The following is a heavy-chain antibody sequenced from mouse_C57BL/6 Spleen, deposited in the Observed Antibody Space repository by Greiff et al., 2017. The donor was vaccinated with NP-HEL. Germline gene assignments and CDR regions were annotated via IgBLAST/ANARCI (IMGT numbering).Heavy chain of an antibody. CDR2: FHPYNDDT. V-gene: IGHV1-47*01. CDR3: ARGGGNLHFMDY. D-gene: IGHD2-1*01. J-gene: IGHJ4*01. Sequence: QVQLQQSGAELVKPGASVKMSCKASGYTFTTYPIEWMKQNHGKSLEWIGNFHPYNDDTKYNQKFKGKATLTVDTSSSTAYMQLSSLTSEDSAVYYCARGGGNLHFMDYWGQGTSVTVSS. CDR1: GYTFTTYP.